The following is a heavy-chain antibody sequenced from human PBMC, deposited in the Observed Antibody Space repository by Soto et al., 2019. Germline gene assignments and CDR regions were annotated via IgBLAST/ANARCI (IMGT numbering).Heavy chain of an antibody. Sequence: GGSLRLSCAASGFTFSSYAMHWVRQAPGKGLEWVAVISYDGSNKYYADSVKGRFTISRDNSKNTLYLQMNSLRAEDTAVYYCARELYYYDSSGYYRSGAFDIWGQGTMVTVSS. V-gene: IGHV3-30-3*01. J-gene: IGHJ3*02. CDR3: ARELYYYDSSGYYRSGAFDI. D-gene: IGHD3-22*01. CDR2: ISYDGSNK. CDR1: GFTFSSYA.